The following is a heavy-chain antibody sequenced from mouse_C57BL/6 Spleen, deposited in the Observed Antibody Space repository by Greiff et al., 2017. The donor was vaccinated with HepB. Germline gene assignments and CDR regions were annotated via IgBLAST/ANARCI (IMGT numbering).Heavy chain of an antibody. CDR1: GFTFSDYG. Sequence: EVHLVESGGGLVKPGGSLKLSCAASGFTFSDYGMHWVRQAPEKGLEWVAYISSGSSTIYYADTVKGRFTISRDNAKNTLFLQMTSLRSEDMAMYYCARPITTVGFAYWGQGTLVTVSA. D-gene: IGHD1-1*01. J-gene: IGHJ3*01. V-gene: IGHV5-17*01. CDR2: ISSGSSTI. CDR3: ARPITTVGFAY.